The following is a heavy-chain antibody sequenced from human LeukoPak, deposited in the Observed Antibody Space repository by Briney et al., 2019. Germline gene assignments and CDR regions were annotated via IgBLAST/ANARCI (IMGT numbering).Heavy chain of an antibody. CDR3: ARGPYCSSTSCYYYYYGMDV. Sequence: SETLSLTCTVSGGSISSYYWSWIRQPPGKGLEWIGYIYYSGSTNYNPSLKSRVTISVDTSKNQFSLKLSSVTAADTAVYYCARGPYCSSTSCYYYYYGMDVWGQGTTVTVSS. D-gene: IGHD2-2*01. V-gene: IGHV4-59*01. CDR2: IYYSGST. J-gene: IGHJ6*02. CDR1: GGSISSYY.